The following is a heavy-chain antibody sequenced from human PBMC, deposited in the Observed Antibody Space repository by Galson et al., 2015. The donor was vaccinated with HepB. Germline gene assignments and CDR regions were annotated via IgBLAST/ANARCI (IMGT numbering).Heavy chain of an antibody. CDR1: GLMFTGHE. CDR2: IRASSDDT. Sequence: SLRLSCAASGLMFTGHEMNWVRQAPGKGLQWVSTIRASSDDTFYADSERGRFTISRDNSNNILYLQLNTLRVDDTAVYYCAKAHYRGIDVWGQGSTVIVSS. J-gene: IGHJ6*02. CDR3: AKAHYRGIDV. V-gene: IGHV3-23*01. D-gene: IGHD3-16*02.